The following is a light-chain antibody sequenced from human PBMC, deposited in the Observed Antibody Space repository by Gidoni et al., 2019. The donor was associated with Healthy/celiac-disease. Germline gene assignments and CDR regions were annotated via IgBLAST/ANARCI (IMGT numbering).Light chain of an antibody. CDR1: SSDVGSYNL. CDR3: CSYAGSRV. Sequence: QSALTHPAPVSGFPGQSITISCTGTSSDVGSYNLVSWYQQPPGKAPQLMIYEGSKRPPGVSNRFSGSKSGNTASLTISGLQAEDEADYYCCSYAGSRVFGGGTKLTVL. V-gene: IGLV2-23*01. J-gene: IGLJ2*01. CDR2: EGS.